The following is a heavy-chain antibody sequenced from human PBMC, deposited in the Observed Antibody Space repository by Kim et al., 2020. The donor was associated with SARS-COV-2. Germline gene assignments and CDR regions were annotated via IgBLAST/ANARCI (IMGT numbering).Heavy chain of an antibody. CDR1: GFTVSSNY. CDR2: IYSGGST. V-gene: IGHV3-53*01. D-gene: IGHD2-2*01. Sequence: GGSLRLSCAASGFTVSSNYMSWVRQAPGKGLEWVSGIYSGGSTYYADSVKGRFTISRDNSTNTLYLQMNSLRAEDTAVYYCARDRVVVPAANYYYYSGMDAWGAGTTVTASS. J-gene: IGHJ6*04. CDR3: ARDRVVVPAANYYYYSGMDA.